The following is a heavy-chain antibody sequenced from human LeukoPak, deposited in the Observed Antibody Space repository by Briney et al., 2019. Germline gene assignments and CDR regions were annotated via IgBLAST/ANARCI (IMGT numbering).Heavy chain of an antibody. CDR3: ARISRDGYNAYYYYYMDV. J-gene: IGHJ6*03. CDR1: GYSFTSYW. D-gene: IGHD5-24*01. V-gene: IGHV5-51*01. Sequence: GESLKISCKGSGYSFTSYWIGWVRQMPGKGLEWRLIFYLGDSDTRYSPPFQGQVTISADKSISTAYLQWSSLKASDTAMYYCARISRDGYNAYYYYYMDVWGKGTTVTVSS. CDR2: FYLGDSDT.